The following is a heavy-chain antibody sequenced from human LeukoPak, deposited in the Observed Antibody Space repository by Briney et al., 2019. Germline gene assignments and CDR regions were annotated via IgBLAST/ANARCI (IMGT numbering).Heavy chain of an antibody. Sequence: ASVKVPCKASGYTFTGYYMHWVRQAPGQGLEWMGWINPNSGGTNYAQKFQGRVTMTRDTSISTAYMELSRLRSDDTAVYYCAREKILTGYYRSMTFDYWGQGTLVTVSS. CDR1: GYTFTGYY. CDR2: INPNSGGT. J-gene: IGHJ4*02. CDR3: AREKILTGYYRSMTFDY. D-gene: IGHD3-9*01. V-gene: IGHV1-2*02.